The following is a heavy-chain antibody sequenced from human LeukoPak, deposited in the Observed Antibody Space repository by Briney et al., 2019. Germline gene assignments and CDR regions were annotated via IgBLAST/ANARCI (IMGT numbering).Heavy chain of an antibody. V-gene: IGHV1-18*01. J-gene: IGHJ4*02. D-gene: IGHD3-22*01. Sequence: ASVKVSCKASGYTFSSSGISWVRQAPGQGPEWMGWISAYNGNTNYAQKLQDRVTMTRDTSTSTVYMELSSLRSEDTAVYYCARDMDSSGYTFDYWGQETLVTVSS. CDR1: GYTFSSSG. CDR3: ARDMDSSGYTFDY. CDR2: ISAYNGNT.